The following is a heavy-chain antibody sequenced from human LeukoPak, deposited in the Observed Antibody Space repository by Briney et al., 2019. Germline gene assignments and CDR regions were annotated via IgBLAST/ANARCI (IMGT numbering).Heavy chain of an antibody. CDR1: GYTFTSYG. Sequence: ASVKVSCKASGYTFTSYGISWVRQAPGQGLEWMGWISAYNGNTNYAQKLQGRVTMTTDTSTSTAYMELRSLRSDDTAVYSCARRGYSYGYYYMDVWGKGTTVTVSS. D-gene: IGHD5-18*01. J-gene: IGHJ6*03. CDR2: ISAYNGNT. CDR3: ARRGYSYGYYYMDV. V-gene: IGHV1-18*01.